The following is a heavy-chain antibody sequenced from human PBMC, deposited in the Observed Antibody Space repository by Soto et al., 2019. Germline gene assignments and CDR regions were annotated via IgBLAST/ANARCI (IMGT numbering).Heavy chain of an antibody. CDR3: ASGGLIYDHSGYSLPNWFDP. CDR1: GVSISRGNYS. J-gene: IGHJ5*02. Sequence: SETLSLTCAVSGVSISRGNYSWSWIRQPPGKGLEWIGFVYHTGSTYYNPSLKSRVTMSVDRSRNQFYLSLGSVTVADTAVYFCASGGLIYDHSGYSLPNWFDPWGQGTLVTVSS. V-gene: IGHV4-30-2*01. D-gene: IGHD3-22*01. CDR2: VYHTGST.